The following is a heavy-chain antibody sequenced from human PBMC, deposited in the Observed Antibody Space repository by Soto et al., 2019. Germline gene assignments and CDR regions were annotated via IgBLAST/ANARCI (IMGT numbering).Heavy chain of an antibody. CDR2: ISGSGGST. CDR3: AKDRVDYYDSSGYYYSAFDI. D-gene: IGHD3-22*01. V-gene: IGHV3-23*01. Sequence: GGSLRLSCAASGFTFSSYAMSWVRQAPGKGLEWVSAISGSGGSTYYADSVKGRFTISRDNSKNTLYLQMNSLRAEDTAAYYCAKDRVDYYDSSGYYYSAFDIWGQGTMVTVSS. CDR1: GFTFSSYA. J-gene: IGHJ3*02.